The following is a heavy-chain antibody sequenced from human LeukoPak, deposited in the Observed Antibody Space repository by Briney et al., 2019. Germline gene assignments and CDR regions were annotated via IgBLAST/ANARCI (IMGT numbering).Heavy chain of an antibody. J-gene: IGHJ6*03. CDR1: GFTFSSYW. D-gene: IGHD2-21*02. CDR2: IKQDGSEK. V-gene: IGHV3-7*01. CDR3: ARVLVVVTGNYMDV. Sequence: GGSLRLSCAASGFTFSSYWMSWVRQAPGKGLEWVANIKQDGSEKYYVDSVKGRFTISRDSAKNSLYLQMNSLRAEDTAVYYCARVLVVVTGNYMDVWGKGTTVTISS.